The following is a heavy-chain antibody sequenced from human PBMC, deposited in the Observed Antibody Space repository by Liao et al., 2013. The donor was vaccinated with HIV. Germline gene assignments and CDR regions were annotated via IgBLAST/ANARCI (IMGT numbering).Heavy chain of an antibody. Sequence: QLQLQESGPGLVKPSETLSLTCSVSGGSISSSNYYWGWVRQPPGKGLEWIGTVYYTGRTYYSPSLKSRVTMSVDTSKNQFSLKLSSVTAADTAVYYCARGLKPDYWGQGTLVTVSS. CDR1: GGSISSSNYY. D-gene: IGHD3-16*01. V-gene: IGHV4-39*07. CDR2: VYYTGRT. J-gene: IGHJ4*02. CDR3: ARGLKPDY.